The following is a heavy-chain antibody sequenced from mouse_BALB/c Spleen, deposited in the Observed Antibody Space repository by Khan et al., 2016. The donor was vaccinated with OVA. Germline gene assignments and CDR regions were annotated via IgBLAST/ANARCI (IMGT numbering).Heavy chain of an antibody. CDR2: ISGDSSTI. J-gene: IGHJ2*01. Sequence: EVELVESGGGLVQPGGSRKLSCAASGFTFSSYGMHWVRQAPEKGLEWVAYISGDSSTIYYADTVTGRFTIFRDNPKNTLFLQMTSLMSEDTAMYYCATSYYYGYYFDYWGPGTTLTVSS. CDR3: ATSYYYGYYFDY. D-gene: IGHD1-1*01. V-gene: IGHV5-17*02. CDR1: GFTFSSYG.